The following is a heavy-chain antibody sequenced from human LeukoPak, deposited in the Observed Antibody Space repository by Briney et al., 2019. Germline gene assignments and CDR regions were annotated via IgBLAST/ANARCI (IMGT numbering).Heavy chain of an antibody. CDR1: GYTFTSYD. Sequence: ASVKVSRKASGYTFTSYDINWVRQATGQGLEWMGWMNPNSGNTGYAQKFQGRVTMTRNTSISTAYMELSNLRSEDTAVYYCARGSSLVRGARDYWGQGTLVTVSS. CDR2: MNPNSGNT. D-gene: IGHD3-10*01. CDR3: ARGSSLVRGARDY. J-gene: IGHJ4*02. V-gene: IGHV1-8*01.